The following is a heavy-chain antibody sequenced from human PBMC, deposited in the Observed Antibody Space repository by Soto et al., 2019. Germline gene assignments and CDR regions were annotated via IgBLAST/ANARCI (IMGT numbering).Heavy chain of an antibody. CDR2: LSPSYPYT. J-gene: IGHJ4*02. CDR3: ARRAENFWSGYPEAFDY. D-gene: IGHD3-3*01. V-gene: IGHV3-21*03. CDR1: GFTFSNYA. Sequence: PGGSLRLSCAASGFTFSNYAMSWVRQAPGKGLEWVSFLSPSYPYTSYADSVKGRFTISGDNAKNSVSLQMNSLRADDTGVYYCARRAENFWSGYPEAFDYWGPGTLVTVSS.